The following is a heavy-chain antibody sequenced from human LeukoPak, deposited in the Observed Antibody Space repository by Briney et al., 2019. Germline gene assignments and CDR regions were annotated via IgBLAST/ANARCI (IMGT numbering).Heavy chain of an antibody. CDR2: IYISGTT. Sequence: SETLSLTCTVSGGSISSYYWSWVRQPAGKGLEWIGRIYISGTTNYNTSLKSRITMSLDTSKNQLSLRLTSVPAADTAVYYCARDEARTGYIHYWGQGTLITVSS. CDR1: GGSISSYY. CDR3: ARDEARTGYIHY. V-gene: IGHV4-4*07. D-gene: IGHD3-9*01. J-gene: IGHJ4*02.